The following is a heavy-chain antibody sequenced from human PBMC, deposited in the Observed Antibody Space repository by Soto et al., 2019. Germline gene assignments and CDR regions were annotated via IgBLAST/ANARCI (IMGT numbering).Heavy chain of an antibody. V-gene: IGHV4-61*01. J-gene: IGHJ6*02. Sequence: SETLSLTCTVSGGSVSSGSYYWSWIRQPPGKGLEWIGYIYYSGSTNYNPSLKSRVTISVDTSKNQLSLKLSSVTAADTAVYYCARQVNCSSTSCYPKLYYYYYGMDVWGQGTTVTVSS. CDR3: ARQVNCSSTSCYPKLYYYYYGMDV. D-gene: IGHD2-2*01. CDR2: IYYSGST. CDR1: GGSVSSGSYY.